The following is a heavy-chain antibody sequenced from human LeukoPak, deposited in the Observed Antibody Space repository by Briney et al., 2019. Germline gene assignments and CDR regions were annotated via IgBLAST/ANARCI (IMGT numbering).Heavy chain of an antibody. J-gene: IGHJ4*02. CDR3: AKDPSYYYDSSGYSYYFDY. CDR2: ISGSGGST. D-gene: IGHD3-22*01. V-gene: IGHV3-23*01. CDR1: GFTFRTYA. Sequence: GGSLRLSCAASGFTFRTYAMTWVRQAPGKGLEWVSAISGSGGSTYYADSVKGRFTISRDNSKNTLYLQMNSLRAEDTAVYYCAKDPSYYYDSSGYSYYFDYWGQGTLVTVSS.